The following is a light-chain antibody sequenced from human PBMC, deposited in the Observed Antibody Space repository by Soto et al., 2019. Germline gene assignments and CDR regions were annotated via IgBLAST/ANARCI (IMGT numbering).Light chain of an antibody. J-gene: IGLJ1*01. Sequence: QSVLTQPPSASGTPGQRVTISCSGSSSNIGSNYVYWYQQLPGTAPKLLIYRNNQRPSGVPDRFSGSKSGTSASLAISGLRSEDGADYYCAAWDDSLSGCYVFGPGTKVTVL. V-gene: IGLV1-47*01. CDR3: AAWDDSLSGCYV. CDR1: SSNIGSNY. CDR2: RNN.